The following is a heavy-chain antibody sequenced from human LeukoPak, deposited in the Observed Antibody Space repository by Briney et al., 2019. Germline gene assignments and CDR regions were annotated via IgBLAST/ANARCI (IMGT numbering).Heavy chain of an antibody. J-gene: IGHJ4*02. Sequence: PSETLSLTCTVSGGSISNFHWTWIRQPAGEGLEVIGRIYSSGSTNYNPSLKSRVTTSVDKSKNQFSLKLSSVTAADTAVYYCAGSNAGITGTYFDYWGQGTRVTVSS. D-gene: IGHD1-20*01. CDR2: IYSSGST. CDR3: AGSNAGITGTYFDY. V-gene: IGHV4-4*07. CDR1: GGSISNFH.